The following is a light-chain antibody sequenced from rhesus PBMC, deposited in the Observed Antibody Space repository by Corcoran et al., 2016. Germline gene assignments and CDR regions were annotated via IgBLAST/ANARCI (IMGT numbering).Light chain of an antibody. J-gene: IGKJ2*01. CDR1: QSVSSY. CDR2: VAS. CDR3: LQTSKWPYT. V-gene: IGKV3-24*03. Sequence: EIVMTQSPATLALSPGERAILSCRASQSVSSYLTWYQQKPGQPPRLLFYVASTRATGIPARFSGSGSGTEFTLTISGLEVEDVGVYFCLQTSKWPYTFGQGTKVEIK.